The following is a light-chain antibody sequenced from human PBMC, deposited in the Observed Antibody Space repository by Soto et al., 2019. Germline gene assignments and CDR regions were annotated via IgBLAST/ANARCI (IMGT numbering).Light chain of an antibody. CDR3: QQLNSYTIT. Sequence: DIQMTQSPSTLSGSVGDRVTITCRASQTISSWLAWYQQKPGKAPKLLIYAASTLQSGVPSRFSGSGSGTEFTLTISSLQPEDFATYYCQQLNSYTITFGQGTRVEIK. J-gene: IGKJ5*01. V-gene: IGKV1-5*01. CDR1: QTISSW. CDR2: AAS.